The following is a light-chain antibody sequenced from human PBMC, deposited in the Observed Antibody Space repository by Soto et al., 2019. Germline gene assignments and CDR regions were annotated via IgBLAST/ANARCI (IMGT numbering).Light chain of an antibody. J-gene: IGKJ4*01. CDR1: QSVSSSY. CDR2: GAS. Sequence: EIVLTQSPGTLSLSPGERATLSCMASQSVSSSYLAWYQQKPGQAPRLLIYGASSRATGIPDRFSGSGSGTDFTLTISRLEPVDFAVYYCQQYGSSLLTFGGGTKVDIK. CDR3: QQYGSSLLT. V-gene: IGKV3-20*01.